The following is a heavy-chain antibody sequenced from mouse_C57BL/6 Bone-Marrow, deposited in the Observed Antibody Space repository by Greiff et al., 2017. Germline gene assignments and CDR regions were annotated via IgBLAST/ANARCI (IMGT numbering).Heavy chain of an antibody. D-gene: IGHD3-2*02. Sequence: QVQLQQSGAELVMPGASVKLSCKASGYTFTSYWMHWVKQRPGQGLEWIGEIDPSDSYTNYNQKFKGKSTLTVDKSSSTAYMQLSSLTSEDSAVYYCARAAQATVDYWGQGTTLTVSS. CDR1: GYTFTSYW. J-gene: IGHJ2*01. CDR3: ARAAQATVDY. CDR2: IDPSDSYT. V-gene: IGHV1-69*01.